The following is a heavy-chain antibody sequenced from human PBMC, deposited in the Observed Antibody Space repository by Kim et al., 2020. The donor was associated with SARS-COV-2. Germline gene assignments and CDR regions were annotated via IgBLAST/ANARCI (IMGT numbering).Heavy chain of an antibody. Sequence: ASVKVSCKASGYTFTSYGISWVRQAPGQGLEWMGWISAYNGNTNYAQKLQGRVTMTTDTSTSTAYMELRSLRSDDTAVYYCARDLLDTAMVTVYYYYGMDVWGQGTTVTVSS. J-gene: IGHJ6*02. V-gene: IGHV1-18*04. D-gene: IGHD5-18*01. CDR3: ARDLLDTAMVTVYYYYGMDV. CDR2: ISAYNGNT. CDR1: GYTFTSYG.